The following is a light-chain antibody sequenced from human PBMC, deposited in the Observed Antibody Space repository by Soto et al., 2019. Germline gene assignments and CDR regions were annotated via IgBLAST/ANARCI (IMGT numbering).Light chain of an antibody. J-gene: IGKJ4*01. CDR2: GAS. CDR3: HQYNNWPLT. V-gene: IGKV3-15*01. CDR1: QSVSSK. Sequence: EIVMTQSPATLSVSPGEGATLSCRASQSVSSKLAWFQQKPGQAPRLLIHGASTRATDIPARFSGSGSGTEFTLTISSLQSEDFAVYYCHQYNNWPLTFGGGTKVDIK.